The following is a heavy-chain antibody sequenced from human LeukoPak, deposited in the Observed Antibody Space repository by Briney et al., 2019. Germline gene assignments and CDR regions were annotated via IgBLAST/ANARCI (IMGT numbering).Heavy chain of an antibody. Sequence: GGSLRLSCAAPGFTVSNNYMSWVRQAPGKGLEWVSCLYNNGDTRYADSVQGRFTISRDNFQNTLFLQMNSLRVEDTAMYYCARWYCSSITCYYDYWGQGTLVTVSS. CDR3: ARWYCSSITCYYDY. CDR1: GFTVSNNY. CDR2: LYNNGDT. V-gene: IGHV3-53*01. D-gene: IGHD2-2*01. J-gene: IGHJ4*02.